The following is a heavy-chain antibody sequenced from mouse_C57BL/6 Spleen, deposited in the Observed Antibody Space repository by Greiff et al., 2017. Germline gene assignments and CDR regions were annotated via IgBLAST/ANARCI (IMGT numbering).Heavy chain of an antibody. D-gene: IGHD1-1*01. CDR3: AKSYCYDSRVYAMDY. V-gene: IGHV1-52*01. CDR1: GYTFTSYW. J-gene: IGHJ4*01. Sequence: VQLQQPGAELVRPGSSVKLSCKASGYTFTSYWMHWVKQRPIQGLEWIGNIDPSDSETHYNQKFKDKATLTVDKSSSTAYMQLSSLTSEDSAVNYSAKSYCYDSRVYAMDYWGQGTSVTVSS. CDR2: IDPSDSET.